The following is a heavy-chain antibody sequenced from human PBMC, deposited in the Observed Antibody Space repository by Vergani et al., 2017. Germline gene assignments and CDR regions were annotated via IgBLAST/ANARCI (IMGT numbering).Heavy chain of an antibody. J-gene: IGHJ4*02. D-gene: IGHD2-2*01. CDR3: AKEGKSSTPFVAD. V-gene: IGHV3-23*01. CDR2: INGGRT. Sequence: EVQLLESGGGLVQPGGSLRISCAASGFNFNNYGMSRVRQSPGKGLEWVSAINGGRTYYADSVKDRFTISTDNFKNTLYLQMMSLRAEDTAVYYCAKEGKSSTPFVADWGQGTLVAVSS. CDR1: GFNFNNYG.